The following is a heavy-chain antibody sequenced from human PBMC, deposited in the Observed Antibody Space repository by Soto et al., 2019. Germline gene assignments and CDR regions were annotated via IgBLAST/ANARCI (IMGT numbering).Heavy chain of an antibody. CDR3: AKGFGY. Sequence: PGGSLRLSCAASGFTFSSYGMHWVRQAPGKGLEWVAVISYDGSNKYYADSVKGRFTISRDNSKNTLYLQMNSLRAEDTAVYYCAKGFGYWGQGTLVTVS. CDR2: ISYDGSNK. V-gene: IGHV3-30*18. CDR1: GFTFSSYG. J-gene: IGHJ4*02.